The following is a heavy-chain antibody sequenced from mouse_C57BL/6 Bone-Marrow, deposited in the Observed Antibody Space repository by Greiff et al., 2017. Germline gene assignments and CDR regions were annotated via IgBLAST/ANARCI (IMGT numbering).Heavy chain of an antibody. V-gene: IGHV1-11*01. CDR1: GYTFTDHI. D-gene: IGHD2-4*01. Sequence: QVQLKESGAELASPGASVTLSCKASGYTFTDHIINWVKKRPGQGLEWIGRIYPVSGETNYNQKFMGKATFSVDRSSSTVYMVLNSLTSDDPAVYYCGRPRLRRGAWFAYWGQGTLVTVSA. CDR2: IYPVSGET. CDR3: GRPRLRRGAWFAY. J-gene: IGHJ3*01.